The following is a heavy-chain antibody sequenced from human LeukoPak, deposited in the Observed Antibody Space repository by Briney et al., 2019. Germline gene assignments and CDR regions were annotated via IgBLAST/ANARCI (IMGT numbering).Heavy chain of an antibody. D-gene: IGHD1-26*01. V-gene: IGHV4-59*01. CDR1: GGSISSYY. J-gene: IGHJ4*02. Sequence: SETLSLTCTVSGGSISSYYWTWIRQPPGKGLEWIGYIYHSGSTNYNPSLKSRVTISVDTSKNQFSLKLTSVTAADTAVYYCARGVNSGYFDYCGQGTLVTVSS. CDR2: IYHSGST. CDR3: ARGVNSGYFDY.